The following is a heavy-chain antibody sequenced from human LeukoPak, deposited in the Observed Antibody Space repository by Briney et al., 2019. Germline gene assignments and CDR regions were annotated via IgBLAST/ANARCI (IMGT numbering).Heavy chain of an antibody. D-gene: IGHD2-21*01. CDR2: IYHSGST. V-gene: IGHV4-38-2*02. J-gene: IGHJ3*02. CDR1: GYSISSGYY. CDR3: ARDMGQNCGGDCYSDAFDI. Sequence: SETLSLTCTVSGYSISSGYYWGWIRQPPGKGLEWIGSIYHSGSTYYNPSLKSRVTISVDTSKNQFSLKLSSVTAAGTAVYYCARDMGQNCGGDCYSDAFDIWGQGTMVTVSS.